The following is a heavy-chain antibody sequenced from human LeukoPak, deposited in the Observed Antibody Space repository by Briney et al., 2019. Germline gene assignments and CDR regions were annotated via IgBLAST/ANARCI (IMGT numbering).Heavy chain of an antibody. V-gene: IGHV1-69*05. J-gene: IGHJ5*02. CDR3: ARGKEGRWDNLYNWFDP. CDR2: IIPIFGTA. D-gene: IGHD4-23*01. CDR1: GATFSSYA. Sequence: GASVKVSCKASGATFSSYAISWVRQAPGQGLERMGGIIPIFGTANYAQKFQGRVTITTDESTSTAYMELSSLRSEDTAVYYCARGKEGRWDNLYNWFDPWGQGTLVTVSS.